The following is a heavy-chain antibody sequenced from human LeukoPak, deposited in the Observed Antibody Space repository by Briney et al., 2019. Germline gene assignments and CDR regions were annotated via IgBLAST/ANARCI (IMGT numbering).Heavy chain of an antibody. CDR1: GYTFTSYG. D-gene: IGHD2-2*01. J-gene: IGHJ6*03. Sequence: GASVKVSCKASGYTFTSYGISWVRQAPGQGLEWMGWISAYNGNTNNAQKLQGRVTMTTDTSTSTAYMELRSLRSDDTAVYYCARAVVVPAAYYYYYYMDVWGKGTTVTVSS. CDR2: ISAYNGNT. V-gene: IGHV1-18*01. CDR3: ARAVVVPAAYYYYYYMDV.